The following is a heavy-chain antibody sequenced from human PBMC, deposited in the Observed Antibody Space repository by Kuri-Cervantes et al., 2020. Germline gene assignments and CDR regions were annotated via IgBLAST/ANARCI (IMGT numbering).Heavy chain of an antibody. CDR1: GGTFSRYA. V-gene: IGHV1-46*01. Sequence: ASVKVSCKAFGGTFSRYAISWVRQAPGQGLEWMGIINPSGGSTSYAQKFQGRVTMTRDTSTSTVYMELSSLRSEDTAVYYCARDSQGGAFDIWGQGTMVTVSS. D-gene: IGHD1-26*01. CDR2: INPSGGST. J-gene: IGHJ3*02. CDR3: ARDSQGGAFDI.